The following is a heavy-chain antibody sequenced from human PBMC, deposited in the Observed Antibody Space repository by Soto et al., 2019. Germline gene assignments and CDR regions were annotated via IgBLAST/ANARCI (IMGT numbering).Heavy chain of an antibody. Sequence: GESLKISCEASGYSFTSNWIGWVRQMPGKGLEWMGIINPADSDIKYSPSFQGQVTISADKSISTAYLQWSSLKASDTAMYYCARPRRGSSWKNAFDIWGQGTIVTVSS. CDR2: INPADSDI. CDR1: GYSFTSNW. CDR3: ARPRRGSSWKNAFDI. J-gene: IGHJ3*02. D-gene: IGHD6-13*01. V-gene: IGHV5-51*01.